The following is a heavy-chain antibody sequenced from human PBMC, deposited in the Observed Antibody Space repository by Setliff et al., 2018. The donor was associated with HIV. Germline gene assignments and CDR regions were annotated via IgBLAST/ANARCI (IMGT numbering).Heavy chain of an antibody. CDR1: GDSISTSNSY. CDR3: ARHQVIPTVIGAFDI. Sequence: ETLSLTCTVSGDSISTSNSYWGWVRQPPGKGLEWIGSLYYGGTTYYNPSLKSRVTISVDTFKNHFSLKLSSVTAADTAVYYCARHQVIPTVIGAFDIWGQGTAVTVSS. V-gene: IGHV4-39*01. D-gene: IGHD3-16*02. J-gene: IGHJ3*02. CDR2: LYYGGTT.